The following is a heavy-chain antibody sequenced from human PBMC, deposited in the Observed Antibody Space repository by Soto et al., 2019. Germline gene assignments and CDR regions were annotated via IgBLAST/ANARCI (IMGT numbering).Heavy chain of an antibody. D-gene: IGHD3-10*01. CDR3: AKDSVLLWFGGNNWFDP. J-gene: IGHJ5*02. V-gene: IGHV3-30*18. Sequence: QVPLVESGGGVVQPGRSLRLSCAASGFTFNSFGMHWVRQAPGEGLEWVALISYDGRETYYGDSVKDRVTISRDNSKNTLYLQMNRLRAEDTAIYYCAKDSVLLWFGGNNWFDPWGQGTLVTVSS. CDR1: GFTFNSFG. CDR2: ISYDGRET.